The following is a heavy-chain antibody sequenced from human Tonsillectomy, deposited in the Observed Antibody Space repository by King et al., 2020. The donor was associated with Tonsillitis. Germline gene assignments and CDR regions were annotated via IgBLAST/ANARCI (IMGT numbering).Heavy chain of an antibody. CDR1: GASVSSFY. J-gene: IGHJ2*01. D-gene: IGHD7-27*01. CDR2: ISSTGTT. CDR3: ARDRPDWGDWYFDL. V-gene: IGHV4-59*02. Sequence: VPLQESGPGLVKPSETLSLTCTVSGASVSSFYWSWIRQPPKRGLEWVGSISSTGTTNYNPSLKSPVTISVDTSKNQFSLILTSVTAADAAMYFCARDRPDWGDWYFDLWGRGTLLTVSS.